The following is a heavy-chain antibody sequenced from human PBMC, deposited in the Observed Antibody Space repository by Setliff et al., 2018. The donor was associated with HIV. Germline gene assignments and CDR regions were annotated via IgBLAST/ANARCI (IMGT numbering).Heavy chain of an antibody. V-gene: IGHV3-74*01. CDR1: GFTFSSYW. CDR2: ISGDGTNT. CDR3: VRDFNWESGR. Sequence: GSLRLSCAASGFTFSSYWVHWVRQAPGKGLVWVSRISGDGTNTDDADSVKGRFTISSDNANNTLYLQMSSLRADDTAVYYCVRDFNWESGRWGPGTLVTVSS. J-gene: IGHJ4*02. D-gene: IGHD1-1*01.